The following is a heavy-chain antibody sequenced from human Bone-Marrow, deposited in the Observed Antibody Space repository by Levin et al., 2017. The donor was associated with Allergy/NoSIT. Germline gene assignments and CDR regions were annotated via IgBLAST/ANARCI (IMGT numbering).Heavy chain of an antibody. CDR2: IIPIFGTA. Sequence: KISCKASGGTFSSYAISWVRQAPGQGLEWMGGIIPIFGTANYAQKFQGRVTITADKSTSTAYMELSSLRSEDTAVYYCARVSFGDDILTGYETGWFDPWGQGTLVTVSS. D-gene: IGHD3-9*01. V-gene: IGHV1-69*06. CDR3: ARVSFGDDILTGYETGWFDP. CDR1: GGTFSSYA. J-gene: IGHJ5*02.